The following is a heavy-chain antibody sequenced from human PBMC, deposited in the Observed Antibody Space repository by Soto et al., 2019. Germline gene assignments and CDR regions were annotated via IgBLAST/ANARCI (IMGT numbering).Heavy chain of an antibody. CDR2: IYYSGST. Sequence: QVQLQESGPGLVKPSETLSLTCTVSGGSISSYYWSWIRQPPGKGLEWIGYIYYSGSTNYNPSLKSRVTIAVDTSKNQFSLKLSSVTAADTAMYHCARRVATINARGGYFDYWGQGTLVTVSS. CDR1: GGSISSYY. D-gene: IGHD5-12*01. CDR3: ARRVATINARGGYFDY. V-gene: IGHV4-59*08. J-gene: IGHJ4*02.